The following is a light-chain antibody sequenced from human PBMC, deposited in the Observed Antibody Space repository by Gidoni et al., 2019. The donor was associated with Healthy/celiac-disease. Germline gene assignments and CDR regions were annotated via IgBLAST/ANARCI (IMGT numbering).Light chain of an antibody. V-gene: IGKV3-15*01. Sequence: IVMTHSPATLSVSPGERATLSCRASQSVSSYLAWYQQKPGQAPRLLIYGASTRATGIPARFRGSGSGTEFTLTISSLQSEDFAVYYCQQYNNWPLTFGGGTKVEIK. CDR3: QQYNNWPLT. CDR2: GAS. CDR1: QSVSSY. J-gene: IGKJ4*01.